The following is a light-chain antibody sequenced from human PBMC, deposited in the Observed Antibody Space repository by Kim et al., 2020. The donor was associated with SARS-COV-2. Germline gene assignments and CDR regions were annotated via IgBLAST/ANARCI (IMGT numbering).Light chain of an antibody. V-gene: IGLV2-14*01. CDR1: SSDVGGYKY. J-gene: IGLJ1*01. Sequence: SITISCTGTSSDVGGYKYVSWYQQHPGKAPKLVIYEVDNRPSGVSIRFSGSKSGNTASLTISGLQAEDEADYYCSSYIRGITNYVVGTGTKVTVL. CDR2: EVD. CDR3: SSYIRGITNYV.